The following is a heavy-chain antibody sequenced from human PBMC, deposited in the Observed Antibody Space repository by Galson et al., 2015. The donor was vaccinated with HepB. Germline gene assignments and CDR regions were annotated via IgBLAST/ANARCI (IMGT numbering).Heavy chain of an antibody. D-gene: IGHD5-24*01. CDR3: ASQDGYNPFAFDY. J-gene: IGHJ4*02. CDR1: GGTFSSYA. V-gene: IGHV1-69*04. Sequence: SVKVSCKASGGTFSSYAISWVRQAPGQGLEWMGRIIPILGIANYAQKFQGRVTITADKSISTAYLQWSSLKASDTAMYYCASQDGYNPFAFDYWGQGTLVTVSS. CDR2: IIPILGIA.